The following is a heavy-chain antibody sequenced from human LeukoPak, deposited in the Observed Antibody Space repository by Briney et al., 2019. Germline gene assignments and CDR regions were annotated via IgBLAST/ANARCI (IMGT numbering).Heavy chain of an antibody. D-gene: IGHD1-1*01. CDR2: INSDGSRI. Sequence: SGGSLRLSCAASGFTFRSYWMHWVRQAPGKGLFWVSRINSDGSRIGYADSVKGRFTISRDNAKNTLYLQMNSLRVEDTAVYYCVRDLDWNEDYWGQGTLVTVSS. V-gene: IGHV3-74*01. J-gene: IGHJ4*02. CDR1: GFTFRSYW. CDR3: VRDLDWNEDY.